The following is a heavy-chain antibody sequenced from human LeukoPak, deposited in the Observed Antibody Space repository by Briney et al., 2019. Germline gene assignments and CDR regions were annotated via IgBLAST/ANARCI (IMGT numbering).Heavy chain of an antibody. V-gene: IGHV3-49*04. D-gene: IGHD6-13*01. J-gene: IGHJ4*02. CDR2: IRSKAYGGTT. CDR3: TRGHPPRYSSSWYYDY. Sequence: PGGSLRLSCAASGFTFSSYSMNWVRQAPGKGLEWVGFIRSKAYGGTTEYAASVKGRFTISRDDSKSIAYLQMNSLKTEDTAVYYCTRGHPPRYSSSWYYDYWGQGTLVTVSS. CDR1: GFTFSSYS.